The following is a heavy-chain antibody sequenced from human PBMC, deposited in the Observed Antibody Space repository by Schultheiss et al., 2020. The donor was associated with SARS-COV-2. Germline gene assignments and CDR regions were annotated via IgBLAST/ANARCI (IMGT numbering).Heavy chain of an antibody. D-gene: IGHD6-13*01. J-gene: IGHJ4*02. CDR2: IYWDDDK. Sequence: TLSLTCTVSGGSISSGGYYWSWIRQHPGKALEWLALIYWDDDKRYSPSLKSRLTITKDTSKNQVVLTMTNMDPVDTATYYCAHQPYSSSWFDWGQGTLVTVSS. CDR1: GGSISSGGYY. CDR3: AHQPYSSSWFD. V-gene: IGHV2-5*08.